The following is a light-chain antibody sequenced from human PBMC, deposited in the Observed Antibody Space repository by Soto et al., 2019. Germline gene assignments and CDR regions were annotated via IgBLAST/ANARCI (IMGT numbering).Light chain of an antibody. V-gene: IGKV3-11*01. CDR3: QQYNNWPLT. CDR2: DAS. Sequence: EIVLTQSPATLSLSPGERATLSCRASQSVSSYLAWYQQKSGQAPRLLIYDASNRATGIPARFSGSGSGTDFTLTISSLQSEDFSVYYCQQYNNWPLTFGGGTKVDIK. CDR1: QSVSSY. J-gene: IGKJ4*01.